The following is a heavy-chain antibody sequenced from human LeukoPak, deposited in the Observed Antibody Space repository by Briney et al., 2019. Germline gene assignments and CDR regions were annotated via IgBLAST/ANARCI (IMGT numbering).Heavy chain of an antibody. CDR2: INHSGST. CDR3: ARQLFLVVTRRHNWFDP. D-gene: IGHD3-3*01. V-gene: IGHV4-34*01. J-gene: IGHJ5*02. Sequence: PSETLSLTCAVYGGSFSGYYWSWIRQPPGKGLEWIGEINHSGSTNYNPSLKSRVTISVDTSKNQFSLKLSSVTAADTAVYYCARQLFLVVTRRHNWFDPWGQGTLVTVSS. CDR1: GGSFSGYY.